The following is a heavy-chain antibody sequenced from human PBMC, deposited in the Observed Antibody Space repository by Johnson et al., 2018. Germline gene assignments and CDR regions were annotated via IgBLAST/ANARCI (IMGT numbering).Heavy chain of an antibody. Sequence: VQSGGSLRLSCVVSGFTFSSDNMNWVRQAPGKGLQWVSYISSSSAAIYYLDSVEGRFTVSRDNAKNSLYLQMNSLRDEDTGVYYCARDQMGYARTSGMDVWGQGTTVTVSS. CDR1: GFTFSSDN. CDR2: ISSSSAAI. J-gene: IGHJ6*02. V-gene: IGHV3-48*02. CDR3: ARDQMGYARTSGMDV. D-gene: IGHD2-8*01.